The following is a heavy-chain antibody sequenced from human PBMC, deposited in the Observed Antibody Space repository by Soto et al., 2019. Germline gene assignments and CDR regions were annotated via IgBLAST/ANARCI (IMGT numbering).Heavy chain of an antibody. CDR2: IYATGTT. J-gene: IGHJ5*02. CDR3: VRDGTKTLRDWFDP. Sequence: SETLSLTXTVSGASISGSYWSWIRKSAGKGLEWIGRIYATGTTDYNPSLKSRVMMSVDTSKKQFSLKLRSVTAADTAVYYCVRDGTKTLRDWFDPWGQGISVTVSS. V-gene: IGHV4-4*07. CDR1: GASISGSY. D-gene: IGHD1-1*01.